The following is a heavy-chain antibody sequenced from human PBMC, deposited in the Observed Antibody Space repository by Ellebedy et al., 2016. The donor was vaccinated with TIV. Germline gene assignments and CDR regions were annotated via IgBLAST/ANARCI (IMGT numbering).Heavy chain of an antibody. J-gene: IGHJ4*02. D-gene: IGHD3-16*01. CDR1: GLTLRTYA. CDR3: AREAGGGRGYFDF. V-gene: IGHV3-23*01. CDR2: ISLSGDTT. Sequence: GESLKISXAVSGLTLRTYAMDWVRQAPGKGPEWVSAISLSGDTTYYADSVKGRFTISRDLSKNTVYLQMNSLRTEDTAVYYCAREAGGGRGYFDFWGLGTLVTVSS.